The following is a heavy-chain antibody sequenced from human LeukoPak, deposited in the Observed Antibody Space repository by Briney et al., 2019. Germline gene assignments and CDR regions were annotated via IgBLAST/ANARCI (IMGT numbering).Heavy chain of an antibody. J-gene: IGHJ4*02. D-gene: IGHD1-1*01. CDR3: ARDWKTNSFDY. Sequence: GGSLRLSRAASGLTFSSYAMHWVRQAPGRGLEWVAVISYAGSNKYYADSVKGRFAISRDNSKNTLYLQMDSLRAEDTAIYYCARDWKTNSFDYWGQGTLVTVSS. V-gene: IGHV3-30*09. CDR1: GLTFSSYA. CDR2: ISYAGSNK.